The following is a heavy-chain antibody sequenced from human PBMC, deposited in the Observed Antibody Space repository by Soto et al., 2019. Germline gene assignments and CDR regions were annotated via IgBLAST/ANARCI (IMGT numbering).Heavy chain of an antibody. V-gene: IGHV3-23*01. Sequence: PGGSLRLSCAASGFTFSSYAMSWVRQAPGKGLEWVSGINGGSDSTYFADSVRGRFTISRDNSKNTLFLQMNSLRAEDTAVYYCARGWTFDLWGQGPLVTVSS. J-gene: IGHJ4*02. CDR3: ARGWTFDL. CDR1: GFTFSSYA. CDR2: INGGSDST. D-gene: IGHD1-1*01.